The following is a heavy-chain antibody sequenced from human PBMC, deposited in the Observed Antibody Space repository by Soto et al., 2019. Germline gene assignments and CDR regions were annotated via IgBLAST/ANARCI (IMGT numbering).Heavy chain of an antibody. CDR3: ARVESIAGPGGYYYYGMDV. J-gene: IGHJ6*02. V-gene: IGHV1-69*01. CDR1: GGTFSSYA. CDR2: SIPIFGTA. D-gene: IGHD6-6*01. Sequence: QVQLVQSGAEVKKPGSSVKVSCKASGGTFSSYAISWVRQAPGQGLEWMGGSIPIFGTANYAQKFQGRVTLPADASTSTAYMELSSLRSEDTAVYDCARVESIAGPGGYYYYGMDVWGQGTTVTVS.